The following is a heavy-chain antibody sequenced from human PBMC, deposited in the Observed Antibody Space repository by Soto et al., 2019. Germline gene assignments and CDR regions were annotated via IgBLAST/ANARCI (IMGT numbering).Heavy chain of an antibody. CDR1: GFTFSSYS. CDR3: ARGYGSGSYYVDY. CDR2: ISSSSSYI. Sequence: GGSLRLSCAASGFTFSSYSMNWVRQAPGKGLEWVSSISSSSSYIYYADSVKGRFTISRDNAKNSLYLQMNSLRAEDTAVYYCARGYGSGSYYVDYWGQGTLVTVSS. D-gene: IGHD3-10*01. V-gene: IGHV3-21*01. J-gene: IGHJ4*02.